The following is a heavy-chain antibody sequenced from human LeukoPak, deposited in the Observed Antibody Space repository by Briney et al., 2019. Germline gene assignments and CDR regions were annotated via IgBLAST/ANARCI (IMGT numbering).Heavy chain of an antibody. V-gene: IGHV3-23*01. CDR2: IGGGGGT. D-gene: IGHD5-12*01. Sequence: GGSLRLSCAASGFTFDTYAMSWVRQAPGKGLEWVSSIGGGGGTYYADSLKGRFTISRDNSKNTLYLQMNSLRAEDTAVYYCAKGNSGYNSGYYYHFFDYWGQGTLVTVSS. CDR1: GFTFDTYA. CDR3: AKGNSGYNSGYYYHFFDY. J-gene: IGHJ4*02.